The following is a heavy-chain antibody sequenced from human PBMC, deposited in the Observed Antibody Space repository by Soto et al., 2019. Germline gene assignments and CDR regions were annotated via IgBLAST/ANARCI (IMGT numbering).Heavy chain of an antibody. CDR2: ISTYSGDT. CDR3: ARHHGPTTSENWFDP. CDR1: GYTFFTYD. J-gene: IGHJ5*02. Sequence: QAHLVQSGVEVKTPGASVKVSCQASGYTFFTYDISWVRQAPGQGLEWMGWISTYSGDTKYAQKFQGRVPMTTDTSTTTAYLELRSLRSDDTAVYYCARHHGPTTSENWFDPWGQGTLVTVSS. V-gene: IGHV1-18*01. D-gene: IGHD5-12*01.